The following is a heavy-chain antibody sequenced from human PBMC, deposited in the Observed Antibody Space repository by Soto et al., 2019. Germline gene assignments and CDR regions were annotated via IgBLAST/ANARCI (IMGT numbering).Heavy chain of an antibody. D-gene: IGHD1-26*01. CDR3: ARYSGKYQGPIDY. J-gene: IGHJ4*02. CDR1: GFTFSHYG. CDR2: ISYDGSNK. V-gene: IGHV3-30*03. Sequence: HPGGSLRLSCAASGFTFSHYGIHWVRQAPGKGLEWLAVISYDGSNKHYAGSVKGRFTVSRDNSKNTLYLQMNSLRAEDTAVYFCARYSGKYQGPIDYWGQGTLVTVSS.